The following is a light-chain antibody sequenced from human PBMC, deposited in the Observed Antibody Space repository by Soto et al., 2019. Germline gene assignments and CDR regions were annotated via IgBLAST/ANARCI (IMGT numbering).Light chain of an antibody. V-gene: IGKV1-39*01. J-gene: IGKJ3*01. CDR2: TAS. CDR1: QSVSNY. Sequence: DIQMTQSPSSLSASVGDRVTITCRASQSVSNYLNWYQQKPGKAPNLLIYTASTLQFGVPSRFSGSGSRTNFTLTISSLQPEDFATYYCQQSYISPRTFGPGTKVDIK. CDR3: QQSYISPRT.